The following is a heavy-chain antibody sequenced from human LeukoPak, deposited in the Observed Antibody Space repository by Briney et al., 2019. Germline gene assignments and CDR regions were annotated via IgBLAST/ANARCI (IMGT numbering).Heavy chain of an antibody. CDR1: GFTFSSYA. CDR3: AKDPTYYDSLGY. D-gene: IGHD3-3*01. V-gene: IGHV3-23*01. J-gene: IGHJ4*02. CDR2: NSGSGGST. Sequence: PGGSLRLSXAASGFTFSSYAMSWVRQAPGKGLEGVSANSGSGGSTYYADSVKGRFTISRDNSKNTLYLQMNSLRAEDTAVYYCAKDPTYYDSLGYWGQGTLVTVSS.